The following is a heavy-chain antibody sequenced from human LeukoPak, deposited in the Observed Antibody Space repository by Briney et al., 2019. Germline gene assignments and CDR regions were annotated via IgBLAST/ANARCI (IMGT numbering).Heavy chain of an antibody. CDR2: TRNKANSYTT. CDR3: ARGGSYYGARGGYFDY. CDR1: GFNFGEFW. Sequence: GGSLRLSCAASGFNFGEFWMAWVRQTPGKGLEWVGRTRNKANSYTTEYAASVKGRFTISRDDSKNSLYLQMNSLKTEDTAVYYCARGGSYYGARGGYFDYWGQGTLVTVSS. V-gene: IGHV3-72*01. J-gene: IGHJ4*02. D-gene: IGHD1-26*01.